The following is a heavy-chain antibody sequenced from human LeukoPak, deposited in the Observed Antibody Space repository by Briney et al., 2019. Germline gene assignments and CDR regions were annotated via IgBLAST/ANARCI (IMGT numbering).Heavy chain of an antibody. Sequence: ASVKVSCKASGYTFIGYYMHWVRQAPGQGLEWMGWTNPNSGDTNYTQKFQGRVTMTRDTSISTAYMELSRLRSDDTAVYYCARDMDSSGQGVDPWGQGTLVTVSS. CDR2: TNPNSGDT. CDR1: GYTFIGYY. D-gene: IGHD3-22*01. CDR3: ARDMDSSGQGVDP. J-gene: IGHJ5*02. V-gene: IGHV1-2*02.